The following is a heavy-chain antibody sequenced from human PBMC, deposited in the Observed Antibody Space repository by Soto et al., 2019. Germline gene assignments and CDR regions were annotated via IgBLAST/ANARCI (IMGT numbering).Heavy chain of an antibody. V-gene: IGHV3-11*01. D-gene: IGHD4-17*01. CDR1: GFIFSDYY. CDR2: ISGNGRII. J-gene: IGHJ4*02. Sequence: QVQLVESGGGLVKPGGSLRLSCATSGFIFSDYYMHWIRQAPGKGLEWISYISGNGRIIQYADSAKGRFTSSRDNAQNSLYFQMNSLRAEDTALYFCARDFYADSRTDFDYWGQGTLVTVSS. CDR3: ARDFYADSRTDFDY.